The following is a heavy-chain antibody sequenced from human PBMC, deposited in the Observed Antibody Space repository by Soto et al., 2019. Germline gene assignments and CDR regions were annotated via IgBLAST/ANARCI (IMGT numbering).Heavy chain of an antibody. J-gene: IGHJ4*01. CDR1: GFTFSSYS. Sequence: GGSLRLSCAASGFTFSSYSMSWVRQAPGKGLEWVSGFRSSGDDGTTYYADSVKGRFTISRDNSKNTLFLQMNSLRAEDTAIYYCVASSSSYYFEYWGHATLVTVSS. V-gene: IGHV3-23*01. CDR3: VASSSSYYFEY. CDR2: FRSSGDDGTT.